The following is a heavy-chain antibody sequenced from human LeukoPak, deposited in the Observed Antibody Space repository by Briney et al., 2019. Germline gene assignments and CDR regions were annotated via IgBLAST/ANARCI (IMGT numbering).Heavy chain of an antibody. V-gene: IGHV4-34*01. D-gene: IGHD3-22*01. CDR2: INHSGST. CDR3: ARVCRYYYDRGEKGTFDY. Sequence: SETLSLTCAVYGGSFSGYYWSWIRQPPGKGLEWIGEINHSGSTNYNPSLKSRVTISVDTSKNQFSLKLSSVTAADTAVYYCARVCRYYYDRGEKGTFDYWGQGTLVTVSS. J-gene: IGHJ4*02. CDR1: GGSFSGYY.